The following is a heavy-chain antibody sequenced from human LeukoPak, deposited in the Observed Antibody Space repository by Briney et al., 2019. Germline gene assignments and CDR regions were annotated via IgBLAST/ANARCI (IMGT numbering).Heavy chain of an antibody. CDR1: GFTFSDYY. J-gene: IGHJ4*02. CDR2: ISSSGSTI. Sequence: PGGSLRLSCAASGFTFSDYYMSWIRQAPGKGLEWVSYISSSGSTIYYADSVKGRFTISRDNSKSTLYLQMNSLRAEDTAVYYCAKDRSGSPSSYFDYWGQGTLVTVSS. CDR3: AKDRSGSPSSYFDY. D-gene: IGHD3-10*01. V-gene: IGHV3-11*01.